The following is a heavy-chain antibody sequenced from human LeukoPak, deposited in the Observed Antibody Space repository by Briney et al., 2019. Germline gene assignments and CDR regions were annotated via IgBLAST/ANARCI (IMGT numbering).Heavy chain of an antibody. V-gene: IGHV1-18*01. D-gene: IGHD3-16*01. CDR2: ISGYNGDT. CDR3: ARNWGAGHPINFDY. Sequence: GVSVKVSCKTFGYPFSSCGINWVRQAPGQGLEWMGWISGYNGDTNYAQKFQGRVTMTTDTSTNTAYMDLRRLRSDDTAVYYCARNWGAGHPINFDYWGQGTLVTVSS. J-gene: IGHJ4*02. CDR1: GYPFSSCG.